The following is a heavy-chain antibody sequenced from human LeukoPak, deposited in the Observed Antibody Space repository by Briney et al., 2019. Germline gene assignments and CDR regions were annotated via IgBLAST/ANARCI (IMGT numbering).Heavy chain of an antibody. V-gene: IGHV4-39*01. CDR1: GGSISSSTYY. CDR2: IYYSGST. J-gene: IGHJ4*02. D-gene: IGHD3-10*01. CDR3: ARLLWFGDSFDY. Sequence: PSETLSLTCTVSGGSISSSTYYWGWIRQPPGKGLEWIGSIYYSGSTYYNPSLKSRVTISVDTSKNQFSLKLSSVTAADTAVYYCARLLWFGDSFDYWGQGTLVTVSS.